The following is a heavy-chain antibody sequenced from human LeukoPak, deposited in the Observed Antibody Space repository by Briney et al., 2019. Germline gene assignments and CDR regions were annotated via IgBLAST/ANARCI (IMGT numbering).Heavy chain of an antibody. J-gene: IGHJ4*02. V-gene: IGHV3-11*05. Sequence: GGSLRLSCAASGFSFSDYYMVWIRQAPGKGPYWGSVISIIGRSTNYEDSVRGRLTVSRDNAQNSLFLQMNRLRPEDSAVYYCARADSSSWFDYWGQGTLVTVAS. D-gene: IGHD3-22*01. CDR3: ARADSSSWFDY. CDR2: ISIIGRST. CDR1: GFSFSDYY.